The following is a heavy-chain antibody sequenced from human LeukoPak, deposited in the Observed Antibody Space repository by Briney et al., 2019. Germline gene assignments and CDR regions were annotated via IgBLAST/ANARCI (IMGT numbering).Heavy chain of an antibody. D-gene: IGHD1-1*01. CDR3: ARGYPYDAFDI. CDR1: GFTFSSYW. CDR2: INSDGSST. V-gene: IGHV3-74*01. Sequence: PGGSLRLSCAASGFTFSSYWMHWVRQAPGKGLVWVSRINSDGSSTSYADSVKGRCTISRDNAKNTLYLQMNSLRAEDTAVYYCARGYPYDAFDIWGQGTMVTVSS. J-gene: IGHJ3*02.